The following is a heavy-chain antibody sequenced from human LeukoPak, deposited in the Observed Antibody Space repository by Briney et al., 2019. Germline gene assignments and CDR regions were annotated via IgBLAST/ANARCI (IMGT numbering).Heavy chain of an antibody. D-gene: IGHD1-14*01. Sequence: GVSLRLSCSGSGFTFGNFQMNWVRQVPGTGLERLSYVSSCGYITFRGASVKGRFAVSRDNAKHPVSLEMDSLRADDTGIYFCARGPDPQGNLDFWGQGTHVIVSS. CDR2: VSSCGYIT. CDR1: GFTFGNFQ. CDR3: ARGPDPQGNLDF. V-gene: IGHV3-48*03. J-gene: IGHJ4*02.